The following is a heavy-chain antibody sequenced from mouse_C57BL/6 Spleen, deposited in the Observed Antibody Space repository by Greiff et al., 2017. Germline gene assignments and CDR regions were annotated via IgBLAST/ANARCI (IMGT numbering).Heavy chain of an antibody. Sequence: QVQLQQSGAELVRPGASVTLSCKASGYTFTDYEMHWVKQTPVHGLEWIGAIDPETGGTAYNQKFKGKAILTADKSSSTAYMELRSLTSEDSAVYYRTTANWDGFAYWGQGTLVTVSA. CDR2: IDPETGGT. D-gene: IGHD4-1*01. J-gene: IGHJ3*01. CDR1: GYTFTDYE. V-gene: IGHV1-15*01. CDR3: TTANWDGFAY.